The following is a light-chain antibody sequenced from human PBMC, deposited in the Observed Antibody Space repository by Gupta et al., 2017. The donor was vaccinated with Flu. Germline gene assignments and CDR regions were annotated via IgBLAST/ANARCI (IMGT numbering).Light chain of an antibody. J-gene: IGLJ3*02. V-gene: IGLV1-51*01. CDR1: FSKSGMNV. Sequence: KVTISCYVTFSKSGMNVVAWYQHHPGTAPKLIIYASNKRPSGIPARFSGSKSGKSATLAITGLQTGDEADYYCGACDSSNSEGLFGGGTKLTVL. CDR2: ASN. CDR3: GACDSSNSEGL.